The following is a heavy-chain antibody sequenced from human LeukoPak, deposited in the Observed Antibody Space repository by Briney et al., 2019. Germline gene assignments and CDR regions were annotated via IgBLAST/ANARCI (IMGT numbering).Heavy chain of an antibody. CDR3: AKESTSHPSYGMDV. CDR2: ISWNSGSI. Sequence: GGSLRLSCAASGFTFDDYAMHWVRHAPGKGLEWVSGISWNSGSIGYADSVKGRFTISRDNAKNSLYLQMNSLRAEDTALYYCAKESTSHPSYGMDVWGQGTTVTVSS. CDR1: GFTFDDYA. V-gene: IGHV3-9*01. D-gene: IGHD2-2*01. J-gene: IGHJ6*02.